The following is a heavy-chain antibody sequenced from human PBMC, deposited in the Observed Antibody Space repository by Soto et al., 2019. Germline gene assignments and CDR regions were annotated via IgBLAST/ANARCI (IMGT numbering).Heavy chain of an antibody. V-gene: IGHV4-30-2*01. CDR2: IYHSGST. CDR1: GGSISSGGYS. J-gene: IGHJ5*02. Sequence: SETPSLTCAVSGGSISSGGYSWSWIRQPPGKGLEWIGYIYHSGSTYYNPSLKSRVTISVDRSKNQFSLKLSSVTAADTAVYYCARAHDYYGSGWWFDPWGQGTLVTVSS. D-gene: IGHD3-10*01. CDR3: ARAHDYYGSGWWFDP.